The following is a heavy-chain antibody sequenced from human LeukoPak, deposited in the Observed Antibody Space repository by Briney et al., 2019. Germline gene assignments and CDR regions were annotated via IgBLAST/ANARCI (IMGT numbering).Heavy chain of an antibody. CDR3: AREGSSWSIDY. J-gene: IGHJ4*02. D-gene: IGHD6-13*01. V-gene: IGHV1-2*06. Sequence: ASVKVSCKASGYTFTGYYMHLVRQAPGQGLEWMGRINPNSGGTNFAQNFQGRVAMTRDTSISTAYMELSRLRSDDTAVYYCAREGSSWSIDYWGQGTLVTVSS. CDR1: GYTFTGYY. CDR2: INPNSGGT.